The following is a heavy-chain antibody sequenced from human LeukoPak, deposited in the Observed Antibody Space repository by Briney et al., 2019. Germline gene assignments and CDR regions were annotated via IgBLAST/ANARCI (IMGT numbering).Heavy chain of an antibody. Sequence: GRSLRLSCAASGFTFSTYGMHWVRQAPGKGLEWVAVLSHDGGNNFYADSVKGRFTISRDNSKNTLYLQMNSLRAEDTAVYYCAKEITGTALGAFDIWGQGTMVTASP. CDR3: AKEITGTALGAFDI. D-gene: IGHD1-20*01. CDR1: GFTFSTYG. CDR2: LSHDGGNN. V-gene: IGHV3-30*18. J-gene: IGHJ3*02.